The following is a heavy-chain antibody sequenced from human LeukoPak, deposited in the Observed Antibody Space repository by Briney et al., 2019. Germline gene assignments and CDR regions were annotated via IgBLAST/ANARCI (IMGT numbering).Heavy chain of an antibody. CDR3: ARVQSRLLLTIFGVVRRGYFDY. J-gene: IGHJ4*02. CDR2: MNPNSGNT. D-gene: IGHD3-3*01. CDR1: GYTFTCYE. Sequence: ASVKVSCKSSGYTFTCYESNWLRQATGQGLEWMGWMNPNSGNTGYAQKFQGRVTITRNTSISTAYMELSSLRSEDTAVYYCARVQSRLLLTIFGVVRRGYFDYWGQGTLVTVSS. V-gene: IGHV1-8*03.